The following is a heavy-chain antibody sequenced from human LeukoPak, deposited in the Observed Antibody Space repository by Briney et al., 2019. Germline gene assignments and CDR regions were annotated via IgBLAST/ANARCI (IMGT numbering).Heavy chain of an antibody. CDR3: AKDPRGSGSYWHVGWFDP. CDR1: GFTFSSYA. Sequence: GGSLRLSCAASGFTFSSYAMHWVRQAPGKGLEWVAVISYDGSNKYYADSVKGRFTISRDNSKNTLYLQMNSLGAEDTAVYYCAKDPRGSGSYWHVGWFDPWGQGTLVTVSS. V-gene: IGHV3-30*04. D-gene: IGHD3-10*01. J-gene: IGHJ5*02. CDR2: ISYDGSNK.